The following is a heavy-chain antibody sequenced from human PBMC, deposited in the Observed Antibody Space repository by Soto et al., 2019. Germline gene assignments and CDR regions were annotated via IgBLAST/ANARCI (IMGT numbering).Heavy chain of an antibody. Sequence: VHLVQSGPEVKKPGDSMKVSCKASGYSFSSYGITWVRQAPGQGLELMGRLNPSTNETHYAQRFLGRVTVNTVTSATKAYIHLRILTYDDTAVYSCARDWCPRFEPWCRGTLVTVSS. D-gene: IGHD2-8*02. CDR2: LNPSTNET. V-gene: IGHV1-18*01. CDR1: GYSFSSYG. CDR3: ARDWCPRFEP. J-gene: IGHJ5*02.